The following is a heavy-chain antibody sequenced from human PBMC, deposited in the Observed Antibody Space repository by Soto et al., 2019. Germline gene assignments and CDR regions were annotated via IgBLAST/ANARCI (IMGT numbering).Heavy chain of an antibody. V-gene: IGHV4-34*01. J-gene: IGHJ4*02. Sequence: PSETLSLTRAVYCGSFIGYYWIWIRQPPGEGLECIGEINHSGSTNYNPSLKSRFTISVDTFKNQLSLKLSSVTAADTAVYYCARVGGRIQLWLHVGYFDYWGQGTLVTVSS. CDR2: INHSGST. CDR3: ARVGGRIQLWLHVGYFDY. D-gene: IGHD5-18*01. CDR1: CGSFIGYY.